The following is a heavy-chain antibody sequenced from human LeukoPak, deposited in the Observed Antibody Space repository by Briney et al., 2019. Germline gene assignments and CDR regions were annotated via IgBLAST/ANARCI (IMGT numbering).Heavy chain of an antibody. Sequence: PGGSLRLSCAASGFTSSSYEMNWVRLAPGKGLEWVSYISSSGSNIYYADSVKGRFTISRDNAKNSLYLQMSNLRAEDTAVYYCARENDYGDRPFDYWGQGTLVTVSS. CDR2: ISSSGSNI. J-gene: IGHJ4*02. D-gene: IGHD4-17*01. CDR3: ARENDYGDRPFDY. CDR1: GFTSSSYE. V-gene: IGHV3-48*03.